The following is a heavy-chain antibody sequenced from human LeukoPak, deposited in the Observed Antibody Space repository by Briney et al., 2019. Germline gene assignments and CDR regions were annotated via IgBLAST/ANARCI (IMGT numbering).Heavy chain of an antibody. D-gene: IGHD6-13*01. V-gene: IGHV3-7*03. CDR3: ASGQKLGF. CDR1: GFTFSSYW. J-gene: IGHJ4*02. Sequence: GGSLRLSCVASGFTFSSYWMSWVRQAPGKGLEWVANIKQDGSDEYYVDPVKGRFTISRDNAKNSLYLQMNSLRAEDTAVYYCASGQKLGFWGQGTLVTVSS. CDR2: IKQDGSDE.